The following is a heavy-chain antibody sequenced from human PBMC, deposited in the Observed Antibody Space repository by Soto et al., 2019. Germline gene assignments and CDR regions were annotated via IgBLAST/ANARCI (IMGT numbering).Heavy chain of an antibody. V-gene: IGHV4-34*01. D-gene: IGHD3-10*01. Sequence: ASETLSLTCAVNGGSFREYYWSWLRQPPGKGLEWIGEINQSGTTHYNPSLKRRINISIDTSKNQFSLNLTSVTAADTATYYCARDIITVIGGEIYYYFGMDVWGQGTTGTVSS. J-gene: IGHJ6*02. CDR2: INQSGTT. CDR3: ARDIITVIGGEIYYYFGMDV. CDR1: GGSFREYY.